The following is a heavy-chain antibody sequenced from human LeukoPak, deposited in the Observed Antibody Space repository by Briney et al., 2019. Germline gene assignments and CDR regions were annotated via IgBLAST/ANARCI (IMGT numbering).Heavy chain of an antibody. D-gene: IGHD3-10*01. CDR3: ARRVRGVNDAFDI. Sequence: SETLSLTCTVYGGSLSDYWWSWIRQPPGKGLEWIGEINDSGSTNYKSSLKSRVTISVDTSKNQFSLKLRSVTAADTAVYYCARRVRGVNDAFDIWGQGTMVTVSP. V-gene: IGHV4-34*01. CDR1: GGSLSDYW. J-gene: IGHJ3*02. CDR2: INDSGST.